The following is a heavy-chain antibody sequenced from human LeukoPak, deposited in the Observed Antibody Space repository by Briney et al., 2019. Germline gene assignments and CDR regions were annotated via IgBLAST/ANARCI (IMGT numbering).Heavy chain of an antibody. CDR3: ARGTRAVALDY. D-gene: IGHD6-19*01. V-gene: IGHV3-48*03. Sequence: GGSLRLSCAASGFTFSSYEMNWVRQAPGKGLEWVSYISSSGSTIYYADSVKGRFTISRDNAKNSLYLQMNSLRAEDTAVYYCARGTRAVALDYWGQGTLVTVSS. CDR2: ISSSGSTI. CDR1: GFTFSSYE. J-gene: IGHJ4*02.